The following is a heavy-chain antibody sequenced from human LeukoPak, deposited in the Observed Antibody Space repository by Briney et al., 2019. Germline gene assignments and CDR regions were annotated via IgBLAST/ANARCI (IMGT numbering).Heavy chain of an antibody. V-gene: IGHV1-3*01. CDR1: GYTFTSYA. CDR3: ARDRDMDYYDSSGTFDY. J-gene: IGHJ4*02. CDR2: INAGNGNT. D-gene: IGHD3-22*01. Sequence: GASVKVSCKASGYTFTSYAMHWVRQAPGQRLEWMGWINAGNGNTKYSQKFQGRVTITRDTSASTAYMELSSLRSEDTAVYYCARDRDMDYYDSSGTFDYWGQGTLVTVSP.